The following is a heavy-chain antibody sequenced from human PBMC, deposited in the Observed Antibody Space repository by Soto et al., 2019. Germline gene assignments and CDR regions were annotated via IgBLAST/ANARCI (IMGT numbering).Heavy chain of an antibody. J-gene: IGHJ4*02. CDR3: ARRASNRWKGDYFDY. V-gene: IGHV5-51*01. CDR1: GYSFSSSC. CDR2: IDPNDSPT. D-gene: IGHD6-13*01. Sequence: PGASLKISCAASGYSFSSSCIGWVRQMPGKVLEWMGIIDPNDSPTIYSPSLQGQVTISADKSVDTAYLQWSSLKTSDTAMDYCARRASNRWKGDYFDYWGQGALVTVSS.